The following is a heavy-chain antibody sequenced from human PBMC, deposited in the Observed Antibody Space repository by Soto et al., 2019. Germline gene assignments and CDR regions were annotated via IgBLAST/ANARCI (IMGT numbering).Heavy chain of an antibody. J-gene: IGHJ6*03. CDR3: ARQPYGDYDYYYYMDV. Sequence: SETLSLTCTVSGGSISSYYWSWIRQPPGKGLEWIGYIYYSGSTNYNPSLKSRVTISVDTSKNQFSLKLSSVTAADTAVYYCARQPYGDYDYYYYMDVWGKGTTVTVSS. V-gene: IGHV4-59*08. D-gene: IGHD4-17*01. CDR1: GGSISSYY. CDR2: IYYSGST.